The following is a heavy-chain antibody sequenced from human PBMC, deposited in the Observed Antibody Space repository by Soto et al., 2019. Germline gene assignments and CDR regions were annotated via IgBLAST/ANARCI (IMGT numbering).Heavy chain of an antibody. V-gene: IGHV4-4*07. CDR1: GGSISSYY. CDR3: ARVRADFWSGYHTNWFDP. J-gene: IGHJ5*02. D-gene: IGHD3-3*01. CDR2: IYTSGST. Sequence: PSETLSLTCTVSGGSISSYYWSWIRQPAGKGLEWIGRIYTSGSTNYNPSLKSRVTMSVDTSKNQFSLKLGSVTAADTAVYYCARVRADFWSGYHTNWFDPWGQGTLVTVSS.